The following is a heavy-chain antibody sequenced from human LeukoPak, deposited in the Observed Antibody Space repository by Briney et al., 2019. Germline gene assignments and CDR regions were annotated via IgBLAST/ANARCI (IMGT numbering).Heavy chain of an antibody. CDR1: GYSISSGYY. D-gene: IGHD4-17*01. Sequence: PSETLSLTGTVSGYSISSGYYWGWIRQPPGKGLEWIGSFYHSGSTYYNPSRRSRVTISVDTSKNQFSLKLTSVAAADTSVYYCARVRYGYDAFDICGQGTMVTVSA. V-gene: IGHV4-38-2*02. CDR2: FYHSGST. CDR3: ARVRYGYDAFDI. J-gene: IGHJ3*02.